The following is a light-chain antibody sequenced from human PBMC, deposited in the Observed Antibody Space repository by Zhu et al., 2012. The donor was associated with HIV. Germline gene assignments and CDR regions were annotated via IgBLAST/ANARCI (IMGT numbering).Light chain of an antibody. CDR3: QQRSSWPLT. CDR1: QSVNTH. CDR2: DTS. Sequence: EIVMTQYPATLSASPGERATLYCRASQSVNTHLAWYRQKPGQAPRLLIYDTSKRATGIPARFSGSGSGTDFTLTISSLEPEDFALYYCQQRSSWPLTFGGGTKVEIK. J-gene: IGKJ4*01. V-gene: IGKV3-11*01.